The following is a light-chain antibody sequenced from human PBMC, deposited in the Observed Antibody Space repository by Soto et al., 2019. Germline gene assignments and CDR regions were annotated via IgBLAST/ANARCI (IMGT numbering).Light chain of an antibody. V-gene: IGLV2-14*03. Sequence: QSDLTQPASVSGSPGQSITISCTGTSSDVGSYNFVSWYQHHPGKVPKLIIFDVNNRPSGISNRFSGSKSDNTASLTISGLQAEDEADYYCTSYTNSGTYILGTGTKLTVL. J-gene: IGLJ1*01. CDR3: TSYTNSGTYI. CDR2: DVN. CDR1: SSDVGSYNF.